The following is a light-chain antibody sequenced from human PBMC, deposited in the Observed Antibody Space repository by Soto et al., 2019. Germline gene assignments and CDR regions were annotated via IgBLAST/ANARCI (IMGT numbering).Light chain of an antibody. V-gene: IGKV3-20*01. CDR1: QSVSSSY. Sequence: EIVLTQSPGTLSLSPGERATLSCRASQSVSSSYLAWYQQKPGQAPRLLIYGASSRATGIPDRFSGSGSGTDFNLTISRLEPDDFAVYYCQQYGSSPPWTFGQGTKVEIK. J-gene: IGKJ1*01. CDR3: QQYGSSPPWT. CDR2: GAS.